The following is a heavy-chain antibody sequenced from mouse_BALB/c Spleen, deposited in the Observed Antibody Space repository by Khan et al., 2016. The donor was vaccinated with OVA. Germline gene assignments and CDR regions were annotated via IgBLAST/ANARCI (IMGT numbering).Heavy chain of an antibody. Sequence: QIQLVQSGPELKKPGETVKISYKASGYTFTNYGMNWVKQAPGKGLKWMGWINTYTGEPTYADDFKGRFAFSLETSASTAYLQINNLKNEDTATYFCARPPYFSYVMAYWGQGTSVTVSS. V-gene: IGHV9-3-1*01. CDR1: GYTFTNYG. CDR2: INTYTGEP. CDR3: ARPPYFSYVMAY. D-gene: IGHD2-10*01. J-gene: IGHJ4*01.